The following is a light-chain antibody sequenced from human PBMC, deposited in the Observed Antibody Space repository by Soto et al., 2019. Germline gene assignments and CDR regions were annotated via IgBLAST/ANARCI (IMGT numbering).Light chain of an antibody. CDR1: SSDVGGYNY. V-gene: IGLV2-8*01. J-gene: IGLJ1*01. CDR3: LSYADTAYV. CDR2: EVS. Sequence: QSALTQPPSASGSPGQSVTISCAGTSSDVGGYNYVSWYQQYPGKVPKLMIYEVSERPSGVPDRFSGSKSGNTAFLTVSGLQAEDEADYYCLSYADTAYVFGTGTKLTGL.